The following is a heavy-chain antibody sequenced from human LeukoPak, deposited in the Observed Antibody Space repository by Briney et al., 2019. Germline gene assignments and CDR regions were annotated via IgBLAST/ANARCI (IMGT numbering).Heavy chain of an antibody. CDR1: GGSISSYY. D-gene: IGHD5-18*01. CDR2: FHYSGST. V-gene: IGHV4-59*01. Sequence: SETLSLTCTVSGGSISSYYWNWIRQPPGEGLEWIGYFHYSGSTNYNPSLKSRVTISVDTSKNQFSLKVSSVTAADTAVYYCARDRWLGYWGQGTLVTVSS. CDR3: ARDRWLGY. J-gene: IGHJ4*02.